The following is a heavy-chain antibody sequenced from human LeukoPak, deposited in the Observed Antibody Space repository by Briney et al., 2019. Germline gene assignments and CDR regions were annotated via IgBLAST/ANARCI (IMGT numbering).Heavy chain of an antibody. CDR1: GYTFTNYH. CDR3: ARDLPFED. V-gene: IGHV1-2*06. Sequence: ASVKVSCKASGYTFTNYHMHWVRQAPGQRLEWMGRIYPSSGGTNYAQKFQGRITLTTDTPINTAYMELSRLRFDDTAVYYCARDLPFEDWGQGTLVTVSS. CDR2: IYPSSGGT. J-gene: IGHJ4*02. D-gene: IGHD2/OR15-2a*01.